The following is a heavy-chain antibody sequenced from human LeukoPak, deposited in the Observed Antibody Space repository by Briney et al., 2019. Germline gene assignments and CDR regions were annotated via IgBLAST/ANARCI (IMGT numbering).Heavy chain of an antibody. CDR1: GFTFSSYS. CDR2: ISGSGGST. CDR3: AKEGIVVVPAGVEFYYYYYMDV. D-gene: IGHD2-2*01. V-gene: IGHV3-23*01. J-gene: IGHJ6*03. Sequence: PGGSLRLSCAASGFTFSSYSMNWVRQAPGKGLEWVSAISGSGGSTYYADSVKGRFTISRDNSKNTPYLQMNSLRAEDTAVYYCAKEGIVVVPAGVEFYYYYYMDVWGKGTTVTISS.